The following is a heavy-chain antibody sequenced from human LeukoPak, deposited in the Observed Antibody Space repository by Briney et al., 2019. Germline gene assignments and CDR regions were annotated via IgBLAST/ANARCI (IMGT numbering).Heavy chain of an antibody. D-gene: IGHD3-22*01. CDR2: INHSGST. J-gene: IGHJ4*02. CDR3: ARAPGITMIVV. CDR1: GGSFSGYY. Sequence: SETLSLTCAVYGGSFSGYYWSWIRQPPGKGLEWIGEINHSGSTNYNPSLKSRVTISVDTSKNQFSLKLSSVTAADTAVYYCARAPGITMIVVWSQGTLVTVSS. V-gene: IGHV4-34*01.